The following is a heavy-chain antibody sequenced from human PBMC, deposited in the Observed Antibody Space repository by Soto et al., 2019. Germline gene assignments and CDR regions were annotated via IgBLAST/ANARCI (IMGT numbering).Heavy chain of an antibody. CDR2: IDDTGTGT. CDR1: GFPFSNYA. J-gene: IGHJ6*02. Sequence: EAQLLESGGGLVQPGGSLRLSCAASGFPFSNYAMSWVRQAPGEGQEWVATIDDTGTGTYYADSVKGRFTISRDNSKNTLYLQMRSLRAHDTAVYHCAKQAPYIVLEATKSPGMDVWGQGTTVTVSS. D-gene: IGHD2-8*02. CDR3: AKQAPYIVLEATKSPGMDV. V-gene: IGHV3-23*01.